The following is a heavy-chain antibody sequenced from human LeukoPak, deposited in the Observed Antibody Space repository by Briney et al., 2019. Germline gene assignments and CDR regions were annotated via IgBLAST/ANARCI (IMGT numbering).Heavy chain of an antibody. CDR1: GYTLTELS. D-gene: IGHD3-3*01. V-gene: IGHV1-24*01. CDR3: ATARGFLESRDY. CDR2: FDPEDGET. J-gene: IGHJ4*02. Sequence: ASVKVSCKVSGYTLTELSMHWVRQAPGKGLEWMGGFDPEDGETIYAHKFQGRVTMTEDTSTDTAYMELSSLRSEDTAVYYCATARGFLESRDYWGQGTLVTVSS.